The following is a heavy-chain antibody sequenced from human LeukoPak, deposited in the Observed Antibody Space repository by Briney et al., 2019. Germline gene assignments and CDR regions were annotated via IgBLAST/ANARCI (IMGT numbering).Heavy chain of an antibody. CDR1: GFSFSSYE. J-gene: IGHJ6*03. D-gene: IGHD2-15*01. CDR3: AKGLGYCSGGSCYDYYYYYMDV. CDR2: ISGSGGST. Sequence: GGSLRLSCAASGFSFSSYEMNWVRQAPGKGLEWVSAISGSGGSTYYADSVKGRFTISRDNSKNTLYLQMNSLRAEDTAVYYCAKGLGYCSGGSCYDYYYYYMDVWGKGTTVTISS. V-gene: IGHV3-23*01.